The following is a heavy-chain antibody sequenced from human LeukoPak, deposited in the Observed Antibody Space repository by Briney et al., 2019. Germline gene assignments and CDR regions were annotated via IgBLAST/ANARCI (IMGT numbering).Heavy chain of an antibody. J-gene: IGHJ6*02. CDR3: ASYGDSAGYYYYGMDV. Sequence: GGSLRLSCAASGFTFTTYTMNCVREAPGEGLERSSYITVNSNTIWYADSVRGRFTISRDNAGNSLYLQMNSLRAEDTAVYYCASYGDSAGYYYYGMDVWGQGTTVTVSS. CDR1: GFTFTTYT. D-gene: IGHD4-17*01. CDR2: ITVNSNTI. V-gene: IGHV3-48*04.